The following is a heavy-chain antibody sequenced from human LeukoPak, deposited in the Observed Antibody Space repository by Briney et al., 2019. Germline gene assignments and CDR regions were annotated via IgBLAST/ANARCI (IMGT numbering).Heavy chain of an antibody. CDR3: VTWGLRATIPENS. CDR1: GFSFSTYW. Sequence: GGSLRLSCAASGFSFSTYWKTWMRQAPGKGLEWVAHISPDGSDRYSVDSVKGRFTISRDNAKNFLQLQMTSLSVEDSAMYYCVTWGLRATIPENSWGQGTLVTVSS. D-gene: IGHD2-21*01. J-gene: IGHJ4*02. V-gene: IGHV3-7*01. CDR2: ISPDGSDR.